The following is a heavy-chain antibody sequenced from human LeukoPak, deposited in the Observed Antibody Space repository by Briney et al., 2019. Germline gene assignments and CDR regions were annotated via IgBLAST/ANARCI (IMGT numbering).Heavy chain of an antibody. D-gene: IGHD3-22*01. CDR3: AKTYYYDSSGSYYFGY. J-gene: IGHJ4*02. Sequence: GGSLRLSCAASGFTFSNYAMSWVRQAPGRGLAWVSAISGSGGGTYYADSVKGRFTISRDNSKNTLYLRMNSLRAEDTAVYYCAKTYYYDSSGSYYFGYWGQGTLVTVSS. CDR2: ISGSGGGT. V-gene: IGHV3-23*01. CDR1: GFTFSNYA.